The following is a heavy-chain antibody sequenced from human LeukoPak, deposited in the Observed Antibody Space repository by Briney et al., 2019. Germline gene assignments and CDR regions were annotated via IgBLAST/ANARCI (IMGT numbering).Heavy chain of an antibody. J-gene: IGHJ6*02. CDR1: GGTFSKYT. Sequence: SVKVSCKASGGTFSKYTISWVRQRPGQGLEWMGGITPLFGTANYAQKFQGRVTITADESASTAYMELSSLRSEDTAVYYCARDDNRGYSYGYIRVPLGYYYGMDVWGQGTTVTVSS. D-gene: IGHD5-18*01. CDR3: ARDDNRGYSYGYIRVPLGYYYGMDV. V-gene: IGHV1-69*13. CDR2: ITPLFGTA.